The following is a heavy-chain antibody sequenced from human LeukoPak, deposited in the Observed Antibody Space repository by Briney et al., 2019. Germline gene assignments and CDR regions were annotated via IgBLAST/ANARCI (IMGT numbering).Heavy chain of an antibody. CDR2: ISSSGSTI. Sequence: KTGGSLRLSWAASGLTFSDYYMSWIGQAPGKGLGWVSSISSSGSTIYYADSVKGRFTVSRDNAKNSLYLQMNSLRAEDTAVYYCASLPRPQYYYGSGRGDDYWGQGTLVTVSS. CDR3: ASLPRPQYYYGSGRGDDY. CDR1: GLTFSDYY. D-gene: IGHD3-10*01. J-gene: IGHJ4*02. V-gene: IGHV3-11*01.